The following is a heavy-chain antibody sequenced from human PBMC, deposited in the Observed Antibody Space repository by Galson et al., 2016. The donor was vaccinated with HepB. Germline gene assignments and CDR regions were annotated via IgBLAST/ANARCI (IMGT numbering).Heavy chain of an antibody. D-gene: IGHD4-23*01. CDR3: VRGLDFGGNSGGY. CDR1: GYTFKIYA. V-gene: IGHV3-30-3*01. J-gene: IGHJ4*02. Sequence: SCKASGYTFKIYAMHWVRQAPGKGLEWVAFISYDGSNKYYADSVKGRFTISRDNSKSTLYLQMNSLRPEDTAVYYCVRGLDFGGNSGGYWGQGTLATVSS. CDR2: ISYDGSNK.